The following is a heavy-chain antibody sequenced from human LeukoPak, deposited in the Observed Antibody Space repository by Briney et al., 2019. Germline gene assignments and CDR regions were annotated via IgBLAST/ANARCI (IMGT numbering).Heavy chain of an antibody. V-gene: IGHV1-2*02. CDR3: ARVGSLYYDSSGDDY. J-gene: IGHJ4*02. CDR2: INPNSGGT. CDR1: GYTFTGYF. Sequence: GASVKVSCKASGYTFTGYFVHWVRQAPGQGLEWMGWINPNSGGTNYAQKFQGRVTMTRDTSISTAYMELSRLRSDDTAVYYCARVGSLYYDSSGDDYWGQGTLVTVSS. D-gene: IGHD3-22*01.